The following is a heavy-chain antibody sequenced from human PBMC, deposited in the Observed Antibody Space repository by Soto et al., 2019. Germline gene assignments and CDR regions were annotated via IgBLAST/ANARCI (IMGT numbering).Heavy chain of an antibody. CDR3: AREAIAALGSTGMDV. D-gene: IGHD6-6*01. CDR2: ISGSGAST. V-gene: IGHV3-23*01. Sequence: GGSLRLSCAASGFTFTSYAMSWVRQAPGKGLEWVSSISGSGASTFYADSVKGRFIISRESSKNTLCLQMKSLRAEDTAVYYCAREAIAALGSTGMDVWGQGTTVTVSS. CDR1: GFTFTSYA. J-gene: IGHJ6*02.